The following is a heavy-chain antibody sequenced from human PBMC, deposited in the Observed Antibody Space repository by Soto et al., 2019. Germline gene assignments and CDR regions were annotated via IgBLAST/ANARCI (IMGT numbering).Heavy chain of an antibody. CDR1: GGSISGYY. V-gene: IGHV4-59*01. J-gene: IGHJ6*02. CDR2: IYYSGST. Sequence: PSETLSLTCTVSGGSISGYYWSWIRQPPGKGLEWIGYIYYSGSTNYNPSLKSRVTISVDTSKNQFSLKLSSVTAADTAVYYCAIFRLNWNPDARYYYYGMDVWGQGTTVTVSS. D-gene: IGHD1-20*01. CDR3: AIFRLNWNPDARYYYYGMDV.